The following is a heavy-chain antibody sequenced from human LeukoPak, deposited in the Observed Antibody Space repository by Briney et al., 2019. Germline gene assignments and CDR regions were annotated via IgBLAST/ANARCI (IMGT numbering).Heavy chain of an antibody. CDR2: IYYSGST. CDR3: ARVRLPNYYDSSGYDLYYFDY. V-gene: IGHV4-31*03. CDR1: GGSISSGGYY. Sequence: PSQTLSLTCTVSGGSISSGGYYWSWIRQHPGKGLEWIGYIYYSGSTYYNPSLKSRVTISVDTSKNQFSLKLSSVTAADTAVYYCARVRLPNYYDSSGYDLYYFDYWGQGTLVTVSS. D-gene: IGHD3-22*01. J-gene: IGHJ4*02.